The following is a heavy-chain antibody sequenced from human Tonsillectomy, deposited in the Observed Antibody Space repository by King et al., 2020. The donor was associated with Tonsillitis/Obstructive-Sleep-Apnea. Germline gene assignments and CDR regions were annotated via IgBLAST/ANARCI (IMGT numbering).Heavy chain of an antibody. J-gene: IGHJ6*03. CDR3: ARWVDGYDSYFYYYMAV. CDR2: ISSRSSYI. V-gene: IGHV3-21*01. CDR1: GFIFSSYS. Sequence: QLVQSGGGLVKPGGSLRLSCAASGFIFSSYSINWVRQAPGKGLEWVSSISSRSSYIYYADSVKGRFIISRDNAKNSLYLQMNSLRAEDTAVYYCARWVDGYDSYFYYYMAVWGKGTTVTVSS. D-gene: IGHD5-12*01.